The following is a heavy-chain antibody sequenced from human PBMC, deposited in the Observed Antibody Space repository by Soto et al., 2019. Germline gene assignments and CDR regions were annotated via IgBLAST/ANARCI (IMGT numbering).Heavy chain of an antibody. J-gene: IGHJ4*02. CDR3: AYSESGYSYGLRI. CDR2: FYSGGTS. V-gene: IGHV3-53*01. CDR1: GFTVSFNY. Sequence: EVQLVESGGGLIQPGESLRLSCAASGFTVSFNYMSWVRQAPGKGLEWVSLFYSGGTSSYADSLKGRFTITRDNSKSTMYLQMNSLRAEDTAVYYCAYSESGYSYGLRIWGQGTLVTVSS. D-gene: IGHD5-18*01.